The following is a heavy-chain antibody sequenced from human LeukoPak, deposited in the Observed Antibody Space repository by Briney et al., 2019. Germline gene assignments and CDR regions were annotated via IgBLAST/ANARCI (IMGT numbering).Heavy chain of an antibody. V-gene: IGHV1-2*02. CDR3: ARDVGVVVREPTGWFDP. Sequence: GASVKVSCKASGYTFTDYYMHWVRQAPGQGLEWLGWINPNSGGTNHAQKFQGRVTMTRDTSISTAYMELSRLRSDDTAVYYCARDVGVVVREPTGWFDPWGQGTLVTVSS. CDR2: INPNSGGT. CDR1: GYTFTDYY. J-gene: IGHJ5*02. D-gene: IGHD3-10*01.